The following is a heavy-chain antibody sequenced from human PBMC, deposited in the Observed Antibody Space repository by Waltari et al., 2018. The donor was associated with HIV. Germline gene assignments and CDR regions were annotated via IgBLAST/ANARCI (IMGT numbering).Heavy chain of an antibody. CDR2: IFSNDEK. CDR1: GFSLSNARMG. V-gene: IGHV2-26*01. CDR3: ARDPYCSSTSCYSRWFDP. D-gene: IGHD2-2*01. J-gene: IGHJ5*02. Sequence: QVTLKESGPVLVKPTETLTLTCTVSGFSLSNARMGVSWIRQPPGKALEWLAHIFSNDEKSYSTSLKSRLTISKDTSKSQVVLTMTNMDPVDTATYYCARDPYCSSTSCYSRWFDPWGQGTLVTVSS.